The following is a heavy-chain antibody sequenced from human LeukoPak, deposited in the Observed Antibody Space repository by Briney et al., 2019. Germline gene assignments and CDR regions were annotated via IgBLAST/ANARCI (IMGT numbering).Heavy chain of an antibody. Sequence: GSLRLSCAASGFTFSSYSMNWVRQAPGKGLEWVSSISSSSSYIYYADSVKGRFTISRDNAKNSLYLQMNSLRAEDTAVYYCARDRKTSIAGMDVWGKGTTVTVSS. CDR2: ISSSSSYI. J-gene: IGHJ6*03. CDR3: ARDRKTSIAGMDV. D-gene: IGHD6-6*01. CDR1: GFTFSSYS. V-gene: IGHV3-21*01.